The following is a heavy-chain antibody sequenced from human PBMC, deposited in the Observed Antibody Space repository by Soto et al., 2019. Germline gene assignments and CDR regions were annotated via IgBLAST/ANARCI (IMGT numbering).Heavy chain of an antibody. V-gene: IGHV1-69*02. CDR1: GGTFSSYT. D-gene: IGHD2-21*02. Sequence: QVQLVQSGAEVKKPGSSVKVSCKASGGTFSSYTISWVRQAPGQGLEWMGRIIPILGIANYAQKFQGRVTMTADKSTSTAYMELSSLRSEDTAVYYCAGMVVTASPFDPWGQGTLVTGSS. CDR2: IIPILGIA. CDR3: AGMVVTASPFDP. J-gene: IGHJ5*02.